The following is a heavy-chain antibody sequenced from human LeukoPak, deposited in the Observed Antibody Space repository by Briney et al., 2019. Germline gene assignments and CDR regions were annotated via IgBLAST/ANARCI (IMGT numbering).Heavy chain of an antibody. J-gene: IGHJ6*02. V-gene: IGHV3-23*01. Sequence: GGSLRLSCAASGFTFSSYSMSWVRQAPGKGLEWVSAISGSGGSTYYADSVKGRFTISRDNSKNTLYLQMNSLRAEDTAVYYCAKGGYSSSWYYYYYGMDVWGQGTTVTVSS. CDR3: AKGGYSSSWYYYYYGMDV. CDR2: ISGSGGST. D-gene: IGHD6-13*01. CDR1: GFTFSSYS.